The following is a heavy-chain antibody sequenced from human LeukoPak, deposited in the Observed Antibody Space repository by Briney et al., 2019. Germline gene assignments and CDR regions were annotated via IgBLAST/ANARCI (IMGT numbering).Heavy chain of an antibody. CDR3: ARRETGATIFQDNWFDP. Sequence: GESLKISCKGSGYSFTSYWIGWVRPMPGKGLEWMGIIYPGDSDTRYSPSFQGQVTISADKSISTAYLQWSSLKASDTAMYYCARRETGATIFQDNWFDPWGQGTLVTVSS. D-gene: IGHD5-12*01. V-gene: IGHV5-51*01. CDR1: GYSFTSYW. J-gene: IGHJ5*02. CDR2: IYPGDSDT.